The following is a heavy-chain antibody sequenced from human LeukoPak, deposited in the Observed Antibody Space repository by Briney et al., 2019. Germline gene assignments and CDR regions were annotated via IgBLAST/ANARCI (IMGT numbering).Heavy chain of an antibody. J-gene: IGHJ4*02. D-gene: IGHD3-10*01. Sequence: QAGGSLRLSCAASGFTVSGNYMSWVRQAPGKGLEWLSVIHRGGNTYYADSVQGRFTISRDSSKNTVFLQMDSLRAEDTAVYYCARDPGYGLGVDYGDYWGQGPLVTVSS. CDR2: IHRGGNT. CDR1: GFTVSGNY. V-gene: IGHV3-66*01. CDR3: ARDPGYGLGVDYGDY.